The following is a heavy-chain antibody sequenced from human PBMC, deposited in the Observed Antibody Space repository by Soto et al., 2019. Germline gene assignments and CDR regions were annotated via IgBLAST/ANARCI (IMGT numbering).Heavy chain of an antibody. D-gene: IGHD3-10*01. V-gene: IGHV3-15*07. CDR1: GFTFSNAW. J-gene: IGHJ6*02. CDR2: IKSKTDGGTT. Sequence: PGGSLRLSCAASGFTFSNAWMNWVRQAPGKGLEWVGRIKSKTDGGTTDYAAPVKGRFTISRDDSKNTLYLQMNSLKTEDTAVYYCTTDIRVRRRWFGELLSGRDYYGMDVWGQGTTVTVSS. CDR3: TTDIRVRRRWFGELLSGRDYYGMDV.